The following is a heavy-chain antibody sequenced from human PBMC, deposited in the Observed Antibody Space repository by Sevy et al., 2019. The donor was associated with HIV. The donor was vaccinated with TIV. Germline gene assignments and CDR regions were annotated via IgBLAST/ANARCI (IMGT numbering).Heavy chain of an antibody. Sequence: SETLSLTCTVSGGSISSYYWSWIRQPPGKGLEWIGYIYYSGSTNYNPSLKSRVTISVDTSKNQFSLKLSSLTAADTAGYYCARATPSSGPSGYYDPNWFDPWGQGTLVTVSS. V-gene: IGHV4-59*01. CDR3: ARATPSSGPSGYYDPNWFDP. CDR1: GGSISSYY. CDR2: IYYSGST. J-gene: IGHJ5*02. D-gene: IGHD3-22*01.